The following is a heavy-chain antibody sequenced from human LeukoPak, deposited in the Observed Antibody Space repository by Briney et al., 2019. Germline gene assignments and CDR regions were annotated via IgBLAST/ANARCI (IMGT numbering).Heavy chain of an antibody. D-gene: IGHD3-3*01. CDR2: INHSGST. V-gene: IGHV4-34*01. CDR3: ARSRLRFLLKNYSYYGMDV. J-gene: IGHJ6*02. CDR1: GGSFSGYY. Sequence: SETLSLTCAVYGGSFSGYYWSWIRQPPGKGLEWIGEINHSGSTNYNPSLKSRVTISVDTSKNQFSLKLSSVTAADTAVYYCARSRLRFLLKNYSYYGMDVWGQGTTVTVSS.